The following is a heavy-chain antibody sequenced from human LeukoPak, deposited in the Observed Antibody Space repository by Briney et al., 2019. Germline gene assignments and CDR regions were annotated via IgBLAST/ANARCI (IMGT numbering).Heavy chain of an antibody. CDR3: ARESSLRRFDP. Sequence: PSETLSLTCTVSGGSISSYYWSWIRQPPGKGLEWIGYIYYSGSTYYNPSLKSRVTISVDTSKNQFSLKLSSVTAADTAVYYCARESSLRRFDPWGQGTLVTVSS. CDR2: IYYSGST. D-gene: IGHD4-17*01. CDR1: GGSISSYY. J-gene: IGHJ5*02. V-gene: IGHV4-59*12.